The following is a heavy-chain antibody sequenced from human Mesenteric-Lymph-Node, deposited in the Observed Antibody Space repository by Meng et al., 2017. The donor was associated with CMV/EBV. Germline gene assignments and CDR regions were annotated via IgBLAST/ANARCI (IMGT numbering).Heavy chain of an antibody. J-gene: IGHJ5*02. V-gene: IGHV3-23*01. CDR1: GFTFSSHA. CDR2: ISGRGVYT. CDR3: ERDTGEAAAGLLDR. Sequence: GGSLTLSCAASGFTFSSHAMSWVRQAPGQGLEWVSSISGRGVYTYYADSVKGRFTVPRDNAKNTMYLQMDSLRAADKAIYYCERDTGEAAAGLLDRWGQGTLVTVSS. D-gene: IGHD6-13*01.